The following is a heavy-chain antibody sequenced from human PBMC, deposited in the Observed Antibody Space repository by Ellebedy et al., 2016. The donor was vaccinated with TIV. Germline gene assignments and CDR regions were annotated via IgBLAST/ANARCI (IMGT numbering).Heavy chain of an antibody. V-gene: IGHV3-74*01. CDR2: IYNDGTST. Sequence: PSETLSLTCAASGFAFSNYWMHWVRQVPGKGLVWVARIYNDGTSTSYAESVQGRFTISRDNAKNTLYLEMNSLRVDDTAVYYCVKDGTYDYGDYWGQGALVTVSS. J-gene: IGHJ4*02. CDR3: VKDGTYDYGDY. CDR1: GFAFSNYW. D-gene: IGHD3-16*01.